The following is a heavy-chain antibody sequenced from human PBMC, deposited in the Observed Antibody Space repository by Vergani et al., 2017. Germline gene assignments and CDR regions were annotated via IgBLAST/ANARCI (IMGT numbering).Heavy chain of an antibody. CDR1: GGSISSGGYY. V-gene: IGHV4-31*03. Sequence: QVQLQQSGAGLLKPSQTLSLTCTVSGGSISSGGYYWSRSRPHPGKGLVWFVYINYSGSTYYNPSLKRRVTISVDTSKNPFSLKLGAMAAADTAVYYCARDGGNWGQGTLVTVSS. CDR2: INYSGST. J-gene: IGHJ4*02. D-gene: IGHD3-16*01. CDR3: ARDGGN.